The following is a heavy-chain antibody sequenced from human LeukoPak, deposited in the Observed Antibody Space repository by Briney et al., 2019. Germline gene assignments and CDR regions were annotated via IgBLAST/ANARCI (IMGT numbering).Heavy chain of an antibody. Sequence: GASVKVSCKASGGTFSSYAISWVRQAPGQGLEWMGRIIPILGIANYAQKFQGRVTITADKSTSTAYMELSSLRSEDTAVYYCAKDTTLWSGIAQYMDVWGKGTTVTVSS. CDR3: AKDTTLWSGIAQYMDV. J-gene: IGHJ6*03. V-gene: IGHV1-69*04. CDR2: IIPILGIA. CDR1: GGTFSSYA. D-gene: IGHD3-3*01.